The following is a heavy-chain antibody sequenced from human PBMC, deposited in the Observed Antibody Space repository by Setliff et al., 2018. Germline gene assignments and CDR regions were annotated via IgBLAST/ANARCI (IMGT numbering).Heavy chain of an antibody. D-gene: IGHD3-3*01. Sequence: GASVKVSCKASGYSFSDFYIHWVRQVPGRGPEWMGSINPKSGVTRYVQKFQGRVTITRDTSISTAYMELSRLRHDDTAIYYCAKDGSSVVRFLEWSHKDYYYMDVWGKGTTVTVSS. CDR2: INPKSGVT. CDR1: GYSFSDFY. J-gene: IGHJ6*03. CDR3: AKDGSSVVRFLEWSHKDYYYMDV. V-gene: IGHV1-2*02.